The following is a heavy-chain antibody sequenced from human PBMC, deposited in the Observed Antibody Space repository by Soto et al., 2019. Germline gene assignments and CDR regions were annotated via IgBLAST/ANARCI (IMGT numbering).Heavy chain of an antibody. CDR1: GITFSTYA. CDR2: IGSNGADK. D-gene: IGHD4-17*01. V-gene: IGHV3-23*01. J-gene: IGHJ6*02. Sequence: GGSLRLSCAASGITFSTYAMSWVRRSPGKGLEWVSTIGSNGADKQYADFVKGRFTVSRDSSKSTLSLQMNSLRAEDTAVYYCAADYLRHNSLNGYYYSYGMDVWGQGTTVTVSS. CDR3: AADYLRHNSLNGYYYSYGMDV.